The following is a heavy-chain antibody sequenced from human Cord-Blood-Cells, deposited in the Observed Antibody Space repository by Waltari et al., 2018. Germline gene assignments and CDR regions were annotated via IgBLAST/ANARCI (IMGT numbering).Heavy chain of an antibody. V-gene: IGHV1-3*01. CDR3: ARGTRATGVDY. CDR2: ITACNGNK. D-gene: IGHD7-27*01. Sequence: QVQLVQSGAAVKKPGASVKVSCKASGYTFTSYSLHWVRQAPGQRLEWMGWITACNGNKKYSQKFQGRVTITRDTSASTAYMELSSLRSEDTAVYYCARGTRATGVDYWGQGTLVTVSS. CDR1: GYTFTSYS. J-gene: IGHJ4*02.